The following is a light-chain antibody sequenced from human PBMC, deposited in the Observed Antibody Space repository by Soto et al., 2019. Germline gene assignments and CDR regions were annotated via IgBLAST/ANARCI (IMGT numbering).Light chain of an antibody. CDR1: QSIGSW. Sequence: DIQMTQSPTTLSASVGDRVTITCRASQSIGSWLAWYQQKPGKAPKLLIYKASTLESVVPSRFSGSGSGTEFILTISSLQPDDFASYYCQQYGSYSPWTFGQGTKVEIK. V-gene: IGKV1-5*03. CDR2: KAS. CDR3: QQYGSYSPWT. J-gene: IGKJ1*01.